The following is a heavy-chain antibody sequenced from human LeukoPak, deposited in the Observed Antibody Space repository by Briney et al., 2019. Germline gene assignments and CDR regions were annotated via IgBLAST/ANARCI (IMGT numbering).Heavy chain of an antibody. D-gene: IGHD1-1*01. CDR3: AGNQPTTNYYYYGMDV. CDR2: INPNSGGT. CDR1: GYTFTGYY. V-gene: IGHV1-2*02. Sequence: VKVSCKASGYTFTGYYMHWVRQAPGQGLEWMGWINPNSGGTNYAQKFQGRVTMTRDTSISTAYMELSRLGSDDTAVYYCAGNQPTTNYYYYGMDVWGQGTTVTVSS. J-gene: IGHJ6*02.